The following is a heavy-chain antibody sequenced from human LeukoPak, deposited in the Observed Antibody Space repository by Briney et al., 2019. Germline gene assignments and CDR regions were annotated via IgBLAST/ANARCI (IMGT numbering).Heavy chain of an antibody. V-gene: IGHV3-33*01. J-gene: IGHJ4*02. Sequence: GGSLRLSCATSGFTFSSYGIHWVRQAPGKGMEWVAVVSNDGRNEYYADSVQGRFSISRDNSKNTVYFQMNSLRAEDTAVYYCARDSASTPLDYWGQGTLVTVSS. CDR2: VSNDGRNE. D-gene: IGHD1-26*01. CDR3: ARDSASTPLDY. CDR1: GFTFSSYG.